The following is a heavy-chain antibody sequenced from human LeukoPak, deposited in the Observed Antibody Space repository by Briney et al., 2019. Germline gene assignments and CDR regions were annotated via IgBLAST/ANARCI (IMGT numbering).Heavy chain of an antibody. CDR2: ISAYNGNT. Sequence: ASVKDSCKASGYTFTSYGISWVRQAPGQGLEWMGWISAYNGNTNYAQTLQGRVTMTTDTSTSTAYMELRSLRSDDTAVYYCARTRGIAAAGTEDYWGQGTLVTVSS. V-gene: IGHV1-18*01. CDR3: ARTRGIAAAGTEDY. D-gene: IGHD6-13*01. CDR1: GYTFTSYG. J-gene: IGHJ4*02.